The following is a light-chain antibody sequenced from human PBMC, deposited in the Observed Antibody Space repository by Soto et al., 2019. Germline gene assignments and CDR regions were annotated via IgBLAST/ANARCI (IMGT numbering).Light chain of an antibody. CDR1: QSVSSY. Sequence: EIVLTRSPATLSLSPGERATLSCRASQSVSSYLAWYQQKPGQAPRLLIYDASNRATGIPARFSGSGSGTDFTLTISSLEPEDFAVYYCQQRSNWPGTSGQGTKV. J-gene: IGKJ1*01. V-gene: IGKV3-11*01. CDR3: QQRSNWPGT. CDR2: DAS.